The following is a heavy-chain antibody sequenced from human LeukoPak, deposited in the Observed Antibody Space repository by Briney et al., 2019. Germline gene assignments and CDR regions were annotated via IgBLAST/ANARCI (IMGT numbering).Heavy chain of an antibody. CDR2: IIPMFDTP. CDR3: ARVQYQLLYRGHFDS. J-gene: IGHJ4*02. D-gene: IGHD2-2*02. CDR1: GGTFNKYA. V-gene: IGHV1-69*05. Sequence: ASVKVSCKASGGTFNKYAITWVRQAPGQGLEWMGGIIPMFDTPKYTQKFQGRVSITMDESTNTAYMELSSLRSEDTAVYYCARVQYQLLYRGHFDSWGQGTLVTVSS.